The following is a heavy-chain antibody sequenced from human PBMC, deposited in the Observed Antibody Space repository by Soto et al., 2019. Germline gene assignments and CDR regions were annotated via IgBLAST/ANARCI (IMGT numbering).Heavy chain of an antibody. D-gene: IGHD1-26*01. J-gene: IGHJ4*02. CDR2: IKGSHAGGTT. CDR3: ATEGGYPGSNFYGAY. V-gene: IGHV3-15*01. CDR1: GFTFTKAY. Sequence: EVQLVESGGGLVEPGGSIRLSCVASGFTFTKAYMTWVREAPGKGLEWVGRIKGSHAGGTTDYATSVKGRFTISRDDWKNTLYLQMNSLKTADTSVYYCATEGGYPGSNFYGAYWGQGTLVTVSS.